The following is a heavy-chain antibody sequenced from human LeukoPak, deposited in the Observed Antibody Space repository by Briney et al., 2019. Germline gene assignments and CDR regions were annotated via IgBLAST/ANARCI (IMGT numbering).Heavy chain of an antibody. CDR2: IIPILGIA. CDR3: AREVLWFGDTYFDY. J-gene: IGHJ4*02. CDR1: GGTFSSYA. D-gene: IGHD3-10*01. Sequence: SVKVSCKASGGTFSSYAISWVRQAPGQGLEWMGRIIPILGIANYAQKFQGRVTITADKSTSTAYMELSSLRSEDTAVYYCAREVLWFGDTYFDYWGQGTLVTVSS. V-gene: IGHV1-69*04.